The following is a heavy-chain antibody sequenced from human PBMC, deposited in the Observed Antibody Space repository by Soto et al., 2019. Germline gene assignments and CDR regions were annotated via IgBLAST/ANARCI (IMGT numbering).Heavy chain of an antibody. J-gene: IGHJ4*02. CDR3: ARGRYSSSWLDY. CDR1: GFTFSSYG. Sequence: GGSLRLSCAASGFTFSSYGMHWVRQAPGKGLEWVAVIWYDGSNKYYADSVKGRFTISRDNSKNTLYLQMNSLRAEDTAVYYCARGRYSSSWLDYWGQGTLVTVSS. D-gene: IGHD6-13*01. V-gene: IGHV3-33*01. CDR2: IWYDGSNK.